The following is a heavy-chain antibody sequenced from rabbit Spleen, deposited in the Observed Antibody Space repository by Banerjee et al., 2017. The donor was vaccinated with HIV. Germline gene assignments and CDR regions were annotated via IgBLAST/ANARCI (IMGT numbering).Heavy chain of an antibody. V-gene: IGHV1S40*01. J-gene: IGHJ4*01. D-gene: IGHD1-1*01. Sequence: QSLEESGGDLVQPEGSLTLTCKASGLDFSSTYYIHWVRQAPGKGLEWIGCIEPSSGSTWYASWVNGRFTISKTSSTTVTLQMTSLTDADTAAYFCARDLLLATSHSGFNLWGPGTLVTVS. CDR1: GLDFSSTYY. CDR2: IEPSSGST. CDR3: ARDLLLATSHSGFNL.